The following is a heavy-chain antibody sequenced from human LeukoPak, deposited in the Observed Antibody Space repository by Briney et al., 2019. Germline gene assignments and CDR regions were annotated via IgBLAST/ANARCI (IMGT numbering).Heavy chain of an antibody. CDR2: IWYDGSNK. CDR1: GFTFSSYG. J-gene: IGHJ4*02. V-gene: IGHV3-33*01. Sequence: GGSLRLSCAASGFTFSSYGMHWVRQAPGKGLEWVAVIWYDGSNKYYADSVKGRFTISRDNSKNTLYLQMNSLRAEDTAVYYCARGYSSSWYDYWGQGTLVTVPS. D-gene: IGHD6-13*01. CDR3: ARGYSSSWYDY.